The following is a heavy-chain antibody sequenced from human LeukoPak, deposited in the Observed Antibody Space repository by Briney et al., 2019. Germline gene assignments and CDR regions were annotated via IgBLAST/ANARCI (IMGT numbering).Heavy chain of an antibody. V-gene: IGHV3-21*01. D-gene: IGHD6-19*01. J-gene: IGHJ4*02. CDR3: ARAPSPLAVAGTDY. Sequence: PGGSLRLPCAASGFTFSSYSMNWVRQAPGKGLEWVSSISSSSSYIYYADSVKGRFTISRDNAKNSLYLQMNSLRAEDTAVYYCARAPSPLAVAGTDYWGQGTLVTVSS. CDR2: ISSSSSYI. CDR1: GFTFSSYS.